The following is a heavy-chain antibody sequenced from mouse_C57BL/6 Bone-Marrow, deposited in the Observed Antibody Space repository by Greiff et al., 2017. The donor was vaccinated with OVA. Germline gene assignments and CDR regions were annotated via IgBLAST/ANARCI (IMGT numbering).Heavy chain of an antibody. J-gene: IGHJ3*01. CDR3: ASLDGNSFAY. D-gene: IGHD2-1*01. V-gene: IGHV5-17*01. CDR2: ISSGSSTI. CDR1: GFTFSDSG. Sequence: EVMLVESGGGLVKPGGSLKLSCAASGFTFSDSGMHWVRQAPEKGLEWVAYISSGSSTIYYADTVKGRFTISRDNAKNTLFLQMTSLRSENTAMYYCASLDGNSFAYWGQGTLVTVSA.